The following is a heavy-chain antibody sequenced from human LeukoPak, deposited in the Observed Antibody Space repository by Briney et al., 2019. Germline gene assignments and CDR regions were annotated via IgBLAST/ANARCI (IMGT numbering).Heavy chain of an antibody. J-gene: IGHJ4*02. D-gene: IGHD3-22*01. Sequence: GESLKISCKGSGYSFTSYWIGWVRHVPGKGLEYMGIIYPGDSDTRYSPSFQGQVTISADESISTAYLQWSSLKASDTAMDYGATLGRDSSFFDYWGQGTLVTVSS. CDR3: ATLGRDSSFFDY. V-gene: IGHV5-51*01. CDR2: IYPGDSDT. CDR1: GYSFTSYW.